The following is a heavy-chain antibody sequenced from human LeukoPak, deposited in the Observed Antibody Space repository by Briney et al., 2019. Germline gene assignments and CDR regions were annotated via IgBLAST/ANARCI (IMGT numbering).Heavy chain of an antibody. V-gene: IGHV4-59*01. CDR1: GGSISSYY. CDR2: INHSGST. Sequence: SETLSLTCTVSGGSISSYYWSWIRQPPGKGLEWIGEINHSGSTNYNPSLKSRVTISVDTSKNQFSLKLSSVTAADTAVYYCARDGGASYYYYYMDVWGKGTTVTISS. D-gene: IGHD3-16*01. CDR3: ARDGGASYYYYYMDV. J-gene: IGHJ6*03.